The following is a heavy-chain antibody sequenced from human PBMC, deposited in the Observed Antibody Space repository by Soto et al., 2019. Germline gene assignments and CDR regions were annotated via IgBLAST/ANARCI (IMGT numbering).Heavy chain of an antibody. V-gene: IGHV3-7*03. D-gene: IGHD3-16*01. J-gene: IGHJ4*02. CDR3: VRVGRLGGY. CDR1: GFTFSSYW. CDR2: IKEDGSGK. Sequence: PGWSLRLSCTASGFTFSSYWMSWVRQAPGKGLGWVANIKEDGSGKYYVDSVKGRFSITRDNARNSLYLQMNSLRVEDTAVYYCVRVGRLGGYWGQGALVTVSS.